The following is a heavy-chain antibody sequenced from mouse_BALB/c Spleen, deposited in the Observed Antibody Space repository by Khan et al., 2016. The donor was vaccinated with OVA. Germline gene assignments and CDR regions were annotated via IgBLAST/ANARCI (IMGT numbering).Heavy chain of an antibody. J-gene: IGHJ3*01. V-gene: IGHV1S81*02. CDR3: TRSGYANPFAY. D-gene: IGHD2-10*02. CDR1: GYTFSSYY. Sequence: QVQLKESGAELVKPGASVTLSCKASGYTFSSYYMYWVKQRPGQGLEWIGGINPSNGDSHFNEKFKTKATLTVDKSSSTAYMQLSSLTSEDSAVXFCTRSGYANPFAYWGQGTLVTVSA. CDR2: INPSNGDS.